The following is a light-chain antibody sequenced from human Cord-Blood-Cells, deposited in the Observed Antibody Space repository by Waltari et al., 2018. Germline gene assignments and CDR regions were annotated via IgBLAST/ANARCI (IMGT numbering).Light chain of an antibody. V-gene: IGLV5-45*02. CDR2: YKSDSDK. J-gene: IGLJ1*01. CDR3: MIWHSSAYV. Sequence: QAVLTQPSSLSASPGASASLTRTLRTAINVVTYRIYWYQQKPGSPPQYLLRYKSDSDKQQGSGVPSRFSGSKDASANAGILLISGLQSEDEADYYCMIWHSSAYVFGTGTKVTVL. CDR1: TAINVVTYR.